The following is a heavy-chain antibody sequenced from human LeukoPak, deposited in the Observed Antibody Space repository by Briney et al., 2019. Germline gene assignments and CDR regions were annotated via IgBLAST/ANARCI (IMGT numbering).Heavy chain of an antibody. V-gene: IGHV1-2*02. CDR1: GYTFTGQD. Sequence: GASVEVSCKASGYTFTGQDMHWVRQAPGQGLEWMGWINPNTGDTNYAQKFQGRVTMTRDTTISTAYMELSRLTSDDTAVYYCASYPRYSSSPPFDYWGQGTLVTVSS. D-gene: IGHD6-19*01. CDR2: INPNTGDT. CDR3: ASYPRYSSSPPFDY. J-gene: IGHJ4*02.